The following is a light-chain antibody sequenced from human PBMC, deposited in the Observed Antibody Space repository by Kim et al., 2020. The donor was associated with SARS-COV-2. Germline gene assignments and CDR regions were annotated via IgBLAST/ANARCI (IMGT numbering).Light chain of an antibody. Sequence: LSASVWDRVTITCRASQSIMTWLAWYQQKPGKAPKLLIYKASSLESGVPSRFSGSGSGTEFTLTISSLQPDDFATYYCQQYNSYSSFGQGTKLEI. V-gene: IGKV1-5*03. CDR2: KAS. CDR1: QSIMTW. CDR3: QQYNSYSS. J-gene: IGKJ2*03.